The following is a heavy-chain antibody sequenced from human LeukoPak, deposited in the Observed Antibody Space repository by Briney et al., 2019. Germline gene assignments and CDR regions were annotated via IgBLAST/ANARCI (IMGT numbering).Heavy chain of an antibody. CDR3: ARVDSTYGYAGGNYFDS. Sequence: GESLKISCKGSGYSFTSYWIGWVRQMPGKGLEWMGIIYPGDSDTRYSPSFQGQVTIAADKSISTAYLQWSSLKASDTAMYYCARVDSTYGYAGGNYFDSWGQGTLVTVSS. CDR1: GYSFTSYW. V-gene: IGHV5-51*01. J-gene: IGHJ4*02. CDR2: IYPGDSDT. D-gene: IGHD5-18*01.